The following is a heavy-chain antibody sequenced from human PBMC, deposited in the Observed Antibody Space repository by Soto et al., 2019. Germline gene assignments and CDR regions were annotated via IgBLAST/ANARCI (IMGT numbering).Heavy chain of an antibody. D-gene: IGHD3-3*01. J-gene: IGHJ6*02. CDR2: INPSIGGT. Sequence: SVKGSCKASGYPFTGPYIYWVRQAPVQGLEWMGWINPSIGGTDFAEKFQGSVTVTRDTSIRTVFLEVKSLKSDDTGVYFCARGGVYGGDHYYTAMDVWGQGTTVTVYS. CDR1: GYPFTGPY. V-gene: IGHV1-2*02. CDR3: ARGGVYGGDHYYTAMDV.